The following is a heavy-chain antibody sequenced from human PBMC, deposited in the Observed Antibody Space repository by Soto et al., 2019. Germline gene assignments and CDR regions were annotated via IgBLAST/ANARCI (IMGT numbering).Heavy chain of an antibody. CDR1: GFTFSSYV. J-gene: IGHJ4*02. Sequence: QVLLVESGGGVVQPGTSLRLSCAASGFTFSSYVMHWVRQAPGKGLEWVAVISYDGTNKYYSDSVKGRFTISRDNSKNTLDLQMNSLRAEDTAVYYCAKDWGRYCSGRTCYLFDYWGQGTLGTVSS. CDR3: AKDWGRYCSGRTCYLFDY. CDR2: ISYDGTNK. V-gene: IGHV3-30*18. D-gene: IGHD2-15*01.